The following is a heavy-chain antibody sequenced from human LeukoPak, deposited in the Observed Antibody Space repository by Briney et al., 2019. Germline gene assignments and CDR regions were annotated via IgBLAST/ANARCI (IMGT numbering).Heavy chain of an antibody. CDR3: ARLIAAAGTRWFDP. Sequence: GGSLRLSCAASGFTFSDYYMSWIRQAPGKGLEWVSYISSSGSTIYYADSVKGRFTISRDNAKNSLYLQMNSLRAEDTAVYYCARLIAAAGTRWFDPWGQGTLVTVSP. CDR2: ISSSGSTI. CDR1: GFTFSDYY. D-gene: IGHD6-13*01. V-gene: IGHV3-11*01. J-gene: IGHJ5*02.